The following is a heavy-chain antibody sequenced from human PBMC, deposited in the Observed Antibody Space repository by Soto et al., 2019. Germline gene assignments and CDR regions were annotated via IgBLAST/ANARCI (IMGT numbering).Heavy chain of an antibody. V-gene: IGHV3-23*01. CDR3: AKVRGRDYDILTGQYYFDY. D-gene: IGHD3-9*01. CDR1: GFTFSSYA. CDR2: ISGSGGST. J-gene: IGHJ4*02. Sequence: GGSLRLSCAASGFTFSSYAMSWVRQAPGKGLEWVSAISGSGGSTYYADSVKGRFTISRDNYKNTLYLQMNSLRAEDTAVYYWAKVRGRDYDILTGQYYFDYWGQGTLVTVSS.